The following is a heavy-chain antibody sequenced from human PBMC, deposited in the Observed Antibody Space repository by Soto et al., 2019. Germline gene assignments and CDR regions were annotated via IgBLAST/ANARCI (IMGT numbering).Heavy chain of an antibody. Sequence: SETLSLTCTASVGSINRGNYYWGWIRQPPGKGLEWIGSIYFGGGYTYYNSSLKSRVTMSVATSKNQFSLKLTSVAAADTAVYFCARTVTMVRGVPKVVDKYLDYWGLGTLVTVSS. CDR1: VGSINRGNYY. CDR3: ARTVTMVRGVPKVVDKYLDY. D-gene: IGHD3-10*01. J-gene: IGHJ4*02. CDR2: IYFGGGYT. V-gene: IGHV4-39*01.